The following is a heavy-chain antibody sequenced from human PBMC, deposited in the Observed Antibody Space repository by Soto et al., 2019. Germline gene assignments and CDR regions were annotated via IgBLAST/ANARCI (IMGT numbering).Heavy chain of an antibody. D-gene: IGHD2-2*01. CDR2: ISSSGSTI. Sequence: GGSLRLSCGASELPFSSYTMNLVRHAPGKGLEWVSYISSSGSTIYYADSVKGRFTISRDNAKNSLYLQMNSLRAEDTAVYYCARDGGDDGYCSSTSCPYGMDVWGQGTKVTVSS. J-gene: IGHJ6*02. CDR1: ELPFSSYT. CDR3: ARDGGDDGYCSSTSCPYGMDV. V-gene: IGHV3-48*04.